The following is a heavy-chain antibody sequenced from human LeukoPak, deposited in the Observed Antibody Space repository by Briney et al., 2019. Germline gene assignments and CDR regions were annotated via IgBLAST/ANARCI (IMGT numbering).Heavy chain of an antibody. D-gene: IGHD5-24*01. Sequence: PGGSLRLSCVASRFTFSTSWMTWVRQAPGKGLEFVAGIEYDGTMESYVDSVNGRFTISRDNAKNSLYLQMNSLRVDDTAVYYCARDLNWPGPWGQGTLVTVSS. J-gene: IGHJ5*02. CDR1: RFTFSTSW. CDR3: ARDLNWPGP. V-gene: IGHV3-7*03. CDR2: IEYDGTME.